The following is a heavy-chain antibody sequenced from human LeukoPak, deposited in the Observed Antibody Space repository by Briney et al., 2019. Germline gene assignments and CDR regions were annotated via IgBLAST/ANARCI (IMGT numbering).Heavy chain of an antibody. V-gene: IGHV3-23*01. J-gene: IGHJ4*02. CDR2: ISGSGGST. CDR3: AGGGTAICPDH. D-gene: IGHD2-15*01. CDR1: GFTFSSYA. Sequence: GGSLRLSCAASGFTFSSYAMSWVRQAPGKGLEWVSAISGSGGSTYYADSVKGRFTISRDNANKSLYLQLNSLTAEDTALYYCAGGGTAICPDHWGQGTLVTVSS.